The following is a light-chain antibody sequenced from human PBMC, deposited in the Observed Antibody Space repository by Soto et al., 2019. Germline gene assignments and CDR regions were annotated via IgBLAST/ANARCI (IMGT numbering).Light chain of an antibody. CDR3: WSYTSSDTYV. Sequence: QSVLTQPASVSGSPGQSIPISCTGTSSDVGGYDFVSWYQQHPGKAPKVMIYDVSNRPSGVSNRFSGSKSGNTASLTISGLQAEDEADYYCWSYTSSDTYVFGARTKVTVL. CDR2: DVS. V-gene: IGLV2-14*01. CDR1: SSDVGGYDF. J-gene: IGLJ1*01.